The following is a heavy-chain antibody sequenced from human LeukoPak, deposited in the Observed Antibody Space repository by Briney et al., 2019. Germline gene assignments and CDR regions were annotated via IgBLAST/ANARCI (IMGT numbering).Heavy chain of an antibody. CDR3: AKKTIVGATVDAFDI. J-gene: IGHJ3*02. V-gene: IGHV3-30*02. CDR2: IRYDGFNK. Sequence: PGGSLRLSCAASGFTFSNYGMHWVRQAPGKGLEWVASIRYDGFNKYYADSLKGRFTISRDNSKNTLYLQMNSLRAEDTAVYYCAKKTIVGATVDAFDIWGRGTMVIVSS. CDR1: GFTFSNYG. D-gene: IGHD1-26*01.